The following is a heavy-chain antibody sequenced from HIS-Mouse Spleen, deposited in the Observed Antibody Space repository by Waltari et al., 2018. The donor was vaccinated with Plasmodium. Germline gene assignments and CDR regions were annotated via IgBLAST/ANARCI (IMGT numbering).Heavy chain of an antibody. J-gene: IGHJ4*02. Sequence: QVQLQQWGAGLLKPSETLSLTCAVYGGSFSGYYWSWIRQPPGKGLEGIGEINHSGSPNYNPSRKSRVTISVDTSKNQFSLKLSSVTAADTAVYYCARLVVVASKDSYWGQGTLVTVSS. D-gene: IGHD2-15*01. CDR2: INHSGSP. CDR3: ARLVVVASKDSY. CDR1: GGSFSGYY. V-gene: IGHV4-34*01.